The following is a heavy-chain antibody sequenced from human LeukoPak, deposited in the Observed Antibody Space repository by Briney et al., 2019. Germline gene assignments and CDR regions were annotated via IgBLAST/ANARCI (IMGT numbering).Heavy chain of an antibody. J-gene: IGHJ6*02. CDR1: GFTFSDYY. D-gene: IGHD6-6*01. V-gene: IGHV3-11*01. CDR2: ISSSGSTI. Sequence: GGSLRLSCAASGFTFSDYYMSWIRQAPGKGLEWVSYISSSGSTIYYADSVKGRFTISRDNAKNSLYLQMNSLRAGDTAVYYCARDFEYSSTLLENYYYGMDVWGQGTTVTVSS. CDR3: ARDFEYSSTLLENYYYGMDV.